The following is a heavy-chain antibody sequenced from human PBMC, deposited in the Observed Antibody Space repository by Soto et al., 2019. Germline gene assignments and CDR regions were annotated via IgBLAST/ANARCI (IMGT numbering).Heavy chain of an antibody. J-gene: IGHJ6*02. CDR1: GYSFTSYW. Sequence: EVQLVQSGAEVKKPGESLKISCKGSGYSFTSYWIAWWRQMPGKGLEGMGIFYPGDSVTRYSPSFQGQVTISADKSISTAYLQWSSLKASDTAMYYCARHDYGDYEGLNGMDVWGQGTTVTVSS. CDR3: ARHDYGDYEGLNGMDV. D-gene: IGHD4-17*01. CDR2: FYPGDSVT. V-gene: IGHV5-51*01.